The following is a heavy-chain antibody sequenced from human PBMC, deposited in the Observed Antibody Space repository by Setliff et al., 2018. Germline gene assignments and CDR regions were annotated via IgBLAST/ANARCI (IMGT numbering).Heavy chain of an antibody. V-gene: IGHV1-18*01. Sequence: ASVKVSCKASGYTFTSYGINWVRQAPGQGLEWMGWISTSNGNTNYAQKLQGRVTMTTDTSTSTAYMELRSLGSEDTAVYYCVREGVDSRSSTDYRYYMDVWGKGTTVTVSS. J-gene: IGHJ6*03. CDR2: ISTSNGNT. D-gene: IGHD3-22*01. CDR1: GYTFTSYG. CDR3: VREGVDSRSSTDYRYYMDV.